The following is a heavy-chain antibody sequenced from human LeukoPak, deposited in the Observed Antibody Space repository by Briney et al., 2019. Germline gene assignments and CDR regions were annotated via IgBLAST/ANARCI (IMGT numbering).Heavy chain of an antibody. D-gene: IGHD2-2*01. Sequence: ESLKISCKGSGYSLTSYWIGWVRQMPGKGLEWMGIIYPGDSDTRYSPSFQGQVTISADKSISTAYLQWSSLKASDTAMYYCARHGCSSPSCYPPGGMDVWGQGTTVTVSS. CDR2: IYPGDSDT. J-gene: IGHJ6*02. V-gene: IGHV5-51*01. CDR3: ARHGCSSPSCYPPGGMDV. CDR1: GYSLTSYW.